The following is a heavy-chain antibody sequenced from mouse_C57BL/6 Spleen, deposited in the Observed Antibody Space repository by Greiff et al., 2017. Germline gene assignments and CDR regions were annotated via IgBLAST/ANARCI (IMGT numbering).Heavy chain of an antibody. V-gene: IGHV1-81*01. D-gene: IGHD1-1*01. CDR2: IYPRSGNT. CDR1: GYTFTSYG. J-gene: IGHJ2*01. Sequence: QVQLQQSGAELARPGASVKLSCKASGYTFTSYGISWVKQRTGQGLEWIGEIYPRSGNTYYNEKFKGKATLTADKSSSTAYMELRSLTSEDSAVYFCARRGTTESLDYGGQGTTLTVSA. CDR3: ARRGTTESLDY.